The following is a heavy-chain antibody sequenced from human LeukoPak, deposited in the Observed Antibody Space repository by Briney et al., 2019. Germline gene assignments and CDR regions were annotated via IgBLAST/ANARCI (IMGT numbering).Heavy chain of an antibody. V-gene: IGHV3-23*01. Sequence: GGSLRLSCAASGFTFSSYAMSWVRQAPGKGLEWVSVISGSGGSTYYADSVKGRFTISRDNPRNTLYLQMHSLRAEDTAVYYCARYCSSTSCLAAAYYYGMDVWGQGTTVTVSS. CDR1: GFTFSSYA. D-gene: IGHD2-2*01. J-gene: IGHJ6*02. CDR3: ARYCSSTSCLAAAYYYGMDV. CDR2: ISGSGGST.